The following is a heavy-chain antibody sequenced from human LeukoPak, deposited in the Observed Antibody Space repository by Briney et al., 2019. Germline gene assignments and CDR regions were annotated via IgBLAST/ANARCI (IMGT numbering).Heavy chain of an antibody. CDR1: GFGFSSYW. Sequence: GASLRLSCAASGFGFSSYWMTWVRQTPGKGLEWVANMKEDGSDKHYVDSVRGRFTISRDNGKKSLYLQMNRLRAEDTAVYYCARAMVASTFYYMDVWGKGTTVTVSS. D-gene: IGHD2-15*01. J-gene: IGHJ6*03. CDR3: ARAMVASTFYYMDV. CDR2: MKEDGSDK. V-gene: IGHV3-7*01.